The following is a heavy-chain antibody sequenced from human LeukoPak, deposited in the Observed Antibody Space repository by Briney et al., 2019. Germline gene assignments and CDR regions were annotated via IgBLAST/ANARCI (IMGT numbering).Heavy chain of an antibody. CDR2: IGVSASRI. Sequence: GGSLRLSCAASGFTISNYGMGWVRQPPGKGLEWVSGIGVSASRINYADSVKGRFSISRDNPKNTLYLQMNSLTVDDTAVYYCAKETVADSDFDYWGQGTLVTVSS. CDR3: AKETVADSDFDY. J-gene: IGHJ4*02. D-gene: IGHD6-13*01. V-gene: IGHV3-23*01. CDR1: GFTISNYG.